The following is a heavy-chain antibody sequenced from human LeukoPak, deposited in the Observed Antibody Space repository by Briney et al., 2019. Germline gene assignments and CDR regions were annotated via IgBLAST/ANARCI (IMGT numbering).Heavy chain of an antibody. D-gene: IGHD3-10*01. J-gene: IGHJ5*02. Sequence: GGSLRLSCAASGFTFSSYAMSWVRQAPGEGLGWVSAISGSGGSTYYADSVKGRFTISRDNSKNTLYLQMNSLRAEDTAVYYCARDDSGTYYGWFDPWGQGTLVTVSS. CDR1: GFTFSSYA. V-gene: IGHV3-23*01. CDR3: ARDDSGTYYGWFDP. CDR2: ISGSGGST.